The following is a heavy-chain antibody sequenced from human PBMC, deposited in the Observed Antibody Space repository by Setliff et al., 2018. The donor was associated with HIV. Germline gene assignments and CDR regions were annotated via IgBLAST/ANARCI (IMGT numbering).Heavy chain of an antibody. J-gene: IGHJ5*02. D-gene: IGHD3-10*01. Sequence: SETLSLTCTVSGGSISSYCWNWIRQSPGRGLEWIGYIFTSGSTKYNTSLQSRVTMSIDTYKNQFSLKLTSVTAADTAVYYCARRIDNSGSFPDKNWFDTWGQGSLVTVSS. V-gene: IGHV4-4*09. CDR2: IFTSGST. CDR3: ARRIDNSGSFPDKNWFDT. CDR1: GGSISSYC.